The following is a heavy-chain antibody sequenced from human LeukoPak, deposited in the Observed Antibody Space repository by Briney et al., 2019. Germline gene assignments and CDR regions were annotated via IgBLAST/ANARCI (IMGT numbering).Heavy chain of an antibody. CDR3: AKDPNSRGYEIHFDY. CDR1: GFTFSSYA. D-gene: IGHD3-22*01. J-gene: IGHJ4*02. V-gene: IGHV3-23*01. Sequence: GGSLRLSCAASGFTFSSYAMSWVRQAPGKGLEWVSAISGSGGSTYYADSVKGRFTISRDNSKNTLYLQMNSLRAEDTAVYYCAKDPNSRGYEIHFDYWGQGTLVTVSS. CDR2: ISGSGGST.